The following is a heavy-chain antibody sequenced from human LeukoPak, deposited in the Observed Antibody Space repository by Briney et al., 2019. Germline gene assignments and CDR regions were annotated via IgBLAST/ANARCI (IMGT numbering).Heavy chain of an antibody. CDR2: ISSSSSTI. D-gene: IGHD1-26*01. CDR1: GFTFSSYS. Sequence: GGSLRLSCAASGFTFSSYSMNWVRQAPGKGLEWVSYISSSSSTIYYADSVKGRFTISRDNAKNSLYLQMNSLRAEDTAVYYCAREVGVPPYDAFDIWGQGTMVTVSS. V-gene: IGHV3-48*04. CDR3: AREVGVPPYDAFDI. J-gene: IGHJ3*02.